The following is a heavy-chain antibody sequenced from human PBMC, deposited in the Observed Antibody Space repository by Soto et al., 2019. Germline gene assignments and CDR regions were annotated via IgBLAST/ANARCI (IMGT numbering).Heavy chain of an antibody. CDR3: AKITAVAGHLGYFDS. J-gene: IGHJ4*02. CDR1: GFTFSNYA. V-gene: IGHV3-23*01. Sequence: GGSLRLSCAASGFTFSNYAMSWVRQPPGKGLEWVSAVGGTGRSTYYADSVKGRFTISRDNSKNTLYLQMNSLRAEDTAVFYCAKITAVAGHLGYFDSWGQGTLVTVSS. CDR2: VGGTGRST. D-gene: IGHD6-19*01.